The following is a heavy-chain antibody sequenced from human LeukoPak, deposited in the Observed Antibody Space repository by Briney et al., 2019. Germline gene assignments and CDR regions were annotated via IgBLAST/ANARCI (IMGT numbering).Heavy chain of an antibody. CDR1: GFTFSS. CDR3: ARDRSGSWYAFDI. Sequence: GGSLRLSCVASGFTFSSMNWVRQAPGKGLEWVSFISSSSDYIYYADSVKGRFTISRDIAKNSLYLQMNSLRAEDTAVYYCARDRSGSWYAFDIWGQGTMVTVSS. D-gene: IGHD6-13*01. CDR2: ISSSSDYI. V-gene: IGHV3-21*06. J-gene: IGHJ3*02.